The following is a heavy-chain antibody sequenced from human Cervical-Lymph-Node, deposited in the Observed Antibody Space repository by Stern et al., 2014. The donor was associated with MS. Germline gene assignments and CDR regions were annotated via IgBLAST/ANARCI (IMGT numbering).Heavy chain of an antibody. CDR1: GDTFRRNA. J-gene: IGHJ4*02. Sequence: VQLLQSGAEVKKPGSSVKVSCKASGDTFRRNALSWVRQAPGQGLEWIGWIGTVFDKANDAQHVQGRVTIAADESTSTAYMELRSLRSQDTAVYYCAQERRGGNFYSWGQGTLVTVSS. CDR2: IGTVFDKA. D-gene: IGHD4-23*01. V-gene: IGHV1-69*01. CDR3: AQERRGGNFYS.